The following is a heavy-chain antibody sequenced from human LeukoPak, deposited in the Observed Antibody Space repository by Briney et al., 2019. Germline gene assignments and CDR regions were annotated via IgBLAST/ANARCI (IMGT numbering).Heavy chain of an antibody. D-gene: IGHD3-22*01. CDR2: IIPFLDIT. CDR1: GGTFSTYA. J-gene: IGHJ6*02. V-gene: IGHV1-69*04. CDR3: ARGFDYYDSSGYHPPDV. Sequence: SVKVSCKASGGTFSTYAISWVRQAPGQGLEWLGRIIPFLDITSYAQKFQDRVTIIADKSTSTAYMELSSLRSEDTAVYYCARGFDYYDSSGYHPPDVWGQGTTVTVSS.